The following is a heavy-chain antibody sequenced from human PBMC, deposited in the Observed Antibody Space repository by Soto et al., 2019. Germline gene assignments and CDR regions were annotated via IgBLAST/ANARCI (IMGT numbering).Heavy chain of an antibody. J-gene: IGHJ4*02. V-gene: IGHV3-48*01. CDR3: ASSAFGIQLWRPLNY. CDR1: GFTFSTYS. D-gene: IGHD5-18*01. Sequence: HPGGSMRLSCAASGFTFSTYSMNWVRQAPGKGLEWVSYISSSSNTIYYADSVKGRFTISRDNAKNSLYLQMNSLRAEDTAVYYCASSAFGIQLWRPLNYWGQGTLVTVSS. CDR2: ISSSSNTI.